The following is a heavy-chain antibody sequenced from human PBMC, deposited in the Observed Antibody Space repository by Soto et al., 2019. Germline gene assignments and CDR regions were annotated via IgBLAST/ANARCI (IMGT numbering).Heavy chain of an antibody. D-gene: IGHD3-16*01. Sequence: NHVGRLRLPPGKGLEWIGSIYYSGYTYYNPSLKSRVTISVDTSKNQFSLKLSSVTAADTAVYYCARHNGPLYVGYYYDMDVWGQGTTVT. J-gene: IGHJ6*02. V-gene: IGHV4-39*01. CDR3: ARHNGPLYVGYYYDMDV. CDR1: NH. CDR2: IYYSGYT.